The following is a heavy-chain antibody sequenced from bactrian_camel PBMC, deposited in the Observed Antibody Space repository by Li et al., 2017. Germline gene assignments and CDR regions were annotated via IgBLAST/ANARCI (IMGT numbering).Heavy chain of an antibody. Sequence: QLVESGGGSVQAGGSLRLSCAASGYTPRRVCMGWFRQAPGKEREGVARIYVGHSSTDYADFAKGRFTISEDVAKNTLYLQMNSLKPEDTAMYYCAAVLHFFGPCPGQQAAYNYWGQGTQVTVS. V-gene: IGHV3S28*01. D-gene: IGHD3*01. CDR1: GYTPRRVC. CDR2: IYVGHSST. J-gene: IGHJ4*01. CDR3: AAVLHFFGPCPGQQAAYNY.